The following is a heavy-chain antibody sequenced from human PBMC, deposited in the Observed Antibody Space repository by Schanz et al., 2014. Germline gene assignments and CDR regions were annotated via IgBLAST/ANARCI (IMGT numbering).Heavy chain of an antibody. CDR3: ARGYDFWSGLRGGDY. D-gene: IGHD3-3*01. Sequence: QVQLQQWGAGLLKPSETLSLSCAVYGGSLSGYYWGWVRQPPRKGLEWIGEINQSGRASYNPSLKSRFTISVDTPNTQFSLKVTSVTAADTALYFCARGYDFWSGLRGGDYWGQGTLVTVSS. V-gene: IGHV4-34*01. CDR2: INQSGRA. J-gene: IGHJ4*02. CDR1: GGSLSGYY.